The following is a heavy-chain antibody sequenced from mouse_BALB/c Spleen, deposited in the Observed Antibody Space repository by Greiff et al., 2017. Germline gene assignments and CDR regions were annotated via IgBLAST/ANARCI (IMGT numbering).Heavy chain of an antibody. D-gene: IGHD2-14*01. CDR3: ARGYRYGAMDY. V-gene: IGHV1-9*01. CDR1: GYTFSSYW. Sequence: VQLQQSGAELMKPGASVKISCKATGYTFSSYWIEWVKQRPGHGLEWIGEILPGSGSTNYNEKFKGKATFTADTSSNTAYMQLSSLTSEDSAVYYCARGYRYGAMDYWGQGTSVTVSS. CDR2: ILPGSGST. J-gene: IGHJ4*01.